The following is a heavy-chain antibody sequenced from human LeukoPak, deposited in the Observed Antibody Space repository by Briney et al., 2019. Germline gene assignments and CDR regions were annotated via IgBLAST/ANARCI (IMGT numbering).Heavy chain of an antibody. CDR1: GFTYTKHA. CDR2: ISYDGSNK. CDR3: AKTLIEYSVSSCYFDY. Sequence: PGRSLRLSCAASGFTYTKHAMHWVRQAPGKGLEWVAVISYDGSNKKYADYVKGRFTISRDNSKNTLYLQMNSLRAGDTAVYYCAKTLIEYSVSSCYFDYWGQGTLVTVSS. D-gene: IGHD6-6*01. J-gene: IGHJ4*02. V-gene: IGHV3-30*04.